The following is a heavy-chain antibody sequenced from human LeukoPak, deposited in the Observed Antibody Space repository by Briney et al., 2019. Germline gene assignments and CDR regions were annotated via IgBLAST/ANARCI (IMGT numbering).Heavy chain of an antibody. D-gene: IGHD3-10*01. CDR1: GFSFRNNA. V-gene: IGHV3-64*01. Sequence: WGSLRLYCAASGFSFRNNALHRVPPGSGKGLEYFLAISSNGDNAYYASSVRGRFTISRDNSKNTLYLQMGSLRREDMAVYYCARAGYYYGSGSSPERYFYYYYMDVWGKGTTVTISS. CDR3: ARAGYYYGSGSSPERYFYYYYMDV. CDR2: ISSNGDNA. J-gene: IGHJ6*03.